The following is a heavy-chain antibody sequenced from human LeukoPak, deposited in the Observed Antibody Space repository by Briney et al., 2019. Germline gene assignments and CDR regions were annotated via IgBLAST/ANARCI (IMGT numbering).Heavy chain of an antibody. V-gene: IGHV4-34*01. CDR1: GGSFSGYY. D-gene: IGHD3-22*01. CDR2: INHSGST. J-gene: IGHJ4*02. Sequence: PSGTLSLTCAVYGGSFSGYYWSWIRQPPGKGLEWIGEINHSGSTNYNPSLKSRVTISVDTSKNQFSLKLSSVTAADTAVYYCARVTYYYDSSGYLGFDYWGQGTLVTVSS. CDR3: ARVTYYYDSSGYLGFDY.